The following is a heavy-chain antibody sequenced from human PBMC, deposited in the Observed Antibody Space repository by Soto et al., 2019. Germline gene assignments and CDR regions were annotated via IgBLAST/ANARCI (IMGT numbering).Heavy chain of an antibody. CDR1: GFTFSSYA. Sequence: GGSLRLSCAASGFTFSSYAMSWVRQAPGKGLEWVSAISGSGGSTYYADSVKGRFTISRDNSKNTLYLQMNSLRAEDTAVYYCAYHYGDRGTFDNWGQGTLVTVSS. J-gene: IGHJ4*02. CDR3: AYHYGDRGTFDN. CDR2: ISGSGGST. V-gene: IGHV3-23*01. D-gene: IGHD4-17*01.